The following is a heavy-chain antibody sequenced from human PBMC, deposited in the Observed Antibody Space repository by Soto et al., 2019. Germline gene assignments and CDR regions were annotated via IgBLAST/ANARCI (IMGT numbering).Heavy chain of an antibody. CDR3: AREEVTGAAFDI. CDR2: IDWDDDK. J-gene: IGHJ3*02. V-gene: IGHV2-70*04. CDR1: GFSLSISGMR. Sequence: ESGPTLVNPTQTLTLTCTFSGFSLSISGMRVSWIRQPPGKALEWLARIDWDDDKFYSTSLKTRLTISKDTSKNQVVLTMTNMDPVVTATYYCAREEVTGAAFDIWGQGTMVTVSS. D-gene: IGHD2-21*02.